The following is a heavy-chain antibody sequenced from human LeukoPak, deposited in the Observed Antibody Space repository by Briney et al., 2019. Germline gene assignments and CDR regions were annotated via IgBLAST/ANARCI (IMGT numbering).Heavy chain of an antibody. CDR3: ARDSLTGTRVSRGSPDDY. J-gene: IGHJ4*02. D-gene: IGHD1-20*01. CDR1: GFTFSSYA. CDR2: ISYDGTNK. Sequence: PGGSLRLSCAASGFTFSSYAMHWVRQAPGNGLEWVAVISYDGTNKYYADSVKGRFTISRDNSKNTLYLQMNSLRAEDTAVYYCARDSLTGTRVSRGSPDDYWGQGTLVTVSS. V-gene: IGHV3-30*01.